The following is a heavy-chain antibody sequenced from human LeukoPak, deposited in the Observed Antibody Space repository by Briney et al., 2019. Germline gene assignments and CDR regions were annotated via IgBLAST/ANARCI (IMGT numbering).Heavy chain of an antibody. CDR1: GGSMSSYY. CDR3: ARGPLRYFDPYGMDV. D-gene: IGHD3-9*01. V-gene: IGHV4-59*12. CDR2: IYYSGST. Sequence: SETLSLTCTVSGGSMSSYYWSWIRQPPGKGLEWIAYIYYSGSTNYNPSLKSRATISVDTSKNQFSLKLSSVTAADTAVYYCARGPLRYFDPYGMDVWGQGTTVTVSS. J-gene: IGHJ6*02.